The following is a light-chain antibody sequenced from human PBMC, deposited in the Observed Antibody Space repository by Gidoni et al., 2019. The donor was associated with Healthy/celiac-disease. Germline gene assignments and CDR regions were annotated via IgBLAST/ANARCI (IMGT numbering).Light chain of an antibody. CDR2: EVS. J-gene: IGLJ3*02. Sequence: QSALTQPASVSGSHGQSITISCTGTSSDVGGYNYVSWYQQHPGKAPKLMIYEVSNRPSGGSNRFSGSKSGNTASLTISGLQAEDEADYYCSSYTSSRTWVFGGGTKLTVL. CDR3: SSYTSSRTWV. CDR1: SSDVGGYNY. V-gene: IGLV2-14*01.